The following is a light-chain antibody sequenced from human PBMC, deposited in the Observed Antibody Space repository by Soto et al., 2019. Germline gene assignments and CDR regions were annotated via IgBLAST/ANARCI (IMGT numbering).Light chain of an antibody. CDR2: GAP. CDR3: QQFGGSSYT. J-gene: IGKJ2*01. Sequence: EIVLTQSPGTLSLSPGERATLSCRASQSVINRYLTWYQQKPGQAPRLLIHGAPTRATGTPDRFSGSGSGTDFTLTINRLEPEDFAVYYCQQFGGSSYTFGQGTRVEIK. V-gene: IGKV3-20*01. CDR1: QSVINRY.